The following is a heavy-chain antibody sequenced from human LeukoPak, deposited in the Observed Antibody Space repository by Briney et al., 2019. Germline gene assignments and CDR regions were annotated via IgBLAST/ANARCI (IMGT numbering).Heavy chain of an antibody. J-gene: IGHJ5*02. V-gene: IGHV4-31*03. CDR3: ARLSCSDAVCPTLPYNHFDP. Sequence: PSETLSLTCTVSGGSISSGGYYWSWIRQHPGKGLEWIGYIYYSGSTYYNPSLKSRVTISVDTSNNQFYLKLSSVTAADTAVYYCARLSCSDAVCPTLPYNHFDPWGQGTLVIVST. CDR2: IYYSGST. CDR1: GGSISSGGYY. D-gene: IGHD2-15*01.